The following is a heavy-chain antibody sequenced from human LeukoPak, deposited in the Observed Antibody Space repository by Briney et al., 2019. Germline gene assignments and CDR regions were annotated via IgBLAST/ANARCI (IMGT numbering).Heavy chain of an antibody. CDR1: GYSFTSYW. CDR2: IYPGDSNT. J-gene: IGHJ3*02. V-gene: IGHV5-51*01. Sequence: GESLKISCQGSGYSFTSYWLGWVRQMPGKGLEWMGIIYPGDSNTRYRPSFQGQVTFSVDKSISTAYLQWSSLKASDTAMYYCATQSVTTASFDIWGQGTMVTVSS. D-gene: IGHD4-17*01. CDR3: ATQSVTTASFDI.